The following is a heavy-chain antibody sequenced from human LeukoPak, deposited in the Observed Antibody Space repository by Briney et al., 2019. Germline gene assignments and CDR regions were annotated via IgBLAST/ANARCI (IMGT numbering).Heavy chain of an antibody. CDR2: IYYSGST. V-gene: IGHV4-59*01. D-gene: IGHD3-22*01. J-gene: IGHJ4*02. CDR1: GGSISSYY. Sequence: SETLSLTCTVSGGSISSYYWSWIRQTPGKGLVWIGYIYYSGSTNYNPSLKSRVTISVDTSKNQFSLKLSSVTAADTAVYYCARDSYRYYYDSSGFDYWGQGTLVTVSS. CDR3: ARDSYRYYYDSSGFDY.